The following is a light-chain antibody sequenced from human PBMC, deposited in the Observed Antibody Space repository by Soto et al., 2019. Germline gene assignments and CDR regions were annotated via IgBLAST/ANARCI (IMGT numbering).Light chain of an antibody. CDR3: QQRSDRRTVI. Sequence: EIVLTQSPATLSLSPGERVTLSCRASQSVATYVAWYQQKPGQAPRLLIYDASHRATGIPARFSGSGSGTDFTLTIGSLEPEDFAVYYCQQRSDRRTVIFGLGTKLEIK. CDR2: DAS. CDR1: QSVATY. J-gene: IGKJ2*01. V-gene: IGKV3-11*01.